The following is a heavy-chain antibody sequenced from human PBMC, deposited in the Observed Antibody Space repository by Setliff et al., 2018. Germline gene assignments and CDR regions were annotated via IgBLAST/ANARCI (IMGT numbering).Heavy chain of an antibody. CDR2: IDWDDDK. D-gene: IGHD6-13*01. CDR3: ARISASSSHFDY. V-gene: IGHV2-70*11. J-gene: IGHJ4*02. Sequence: NPTQTLTLTCTFSGFSLSTSGICVSWIRQPPGKALEWLARIDWDDDKYYTPSLKTRLTISKDTSKNQVVLTMTNMDPVDTATYYCARISASSSHFDYWGPGTLVTVSS. CDR1: GFSLSTSGIC.